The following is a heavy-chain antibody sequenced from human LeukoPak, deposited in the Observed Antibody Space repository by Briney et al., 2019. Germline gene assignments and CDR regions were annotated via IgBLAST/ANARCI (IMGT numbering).Heavy chain of an antibody. Sequence: GGLRLSCAASGFTFSSYSMNWVRQAPGKGLEWVSSISSSSSYIYYADSVKGRFTISRDNAKNSLYLQMNSLRAEDTAVYYCASLRGRGATLDYWGQGTLVTVSS. CDR2: ISSSSSYI. CDR1: GFTFSSYS. V-gene: IGHV3-21*01. J-gene: IGHJ4*02. CDR3: ASLRGRGATLDY. D-gene: IGHD1-26*01.